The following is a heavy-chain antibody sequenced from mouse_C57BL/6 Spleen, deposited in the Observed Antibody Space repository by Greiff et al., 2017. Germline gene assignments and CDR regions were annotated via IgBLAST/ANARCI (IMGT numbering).Heavy chain of an antibody. D-gene: IGHD4-1*01. J-gene: IGHJ2*01. Sequence: QVQLQQSGAELVKPGASVKISCKASGYAFSSSWMNWVKQRPGKGLEWIGQIYPGDGDTNYNGKFKGKATLTADKSSSTAYMQLSSLTSEDSAVYFCARGGLGRDWGQGTTLTVSS. V-gene: IGHV1-80*01. CDR3: ARGGLGRD. CDR2: IYPGDGDT. CDR1: GYAFSSSW.